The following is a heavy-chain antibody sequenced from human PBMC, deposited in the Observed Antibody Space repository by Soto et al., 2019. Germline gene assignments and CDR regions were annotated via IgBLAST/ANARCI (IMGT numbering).Heavy chain of an antibody. V-gene: IGHV3-23*01. CDR1: GFNFSYYA. J-gene: IGHJ1*01. Sequence: GGSLRLSCASSGFNFSYYAMIWVRQAPGKGLEWVSGISGSGGTTNYADSVKGRFTISRDNSKNTLYLQMNSLTAEDTAAYFCARAGWGIVLFSYIQHWGQGTLVTVSS. CDR3: ARAGWGIVLFSYIQH. CDR2: ISGSGGTT. D-gene: IGHD1-26*01.